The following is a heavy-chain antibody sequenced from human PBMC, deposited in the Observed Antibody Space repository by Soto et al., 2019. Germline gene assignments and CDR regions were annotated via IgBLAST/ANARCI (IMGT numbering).Heavy chain of an antibody. Sequence: EVQLLESGGGLVQPGGSLRLSCAASGFTFSSYAMSWVRQAPGKGLEWVSAISGSGGSTYYADSVKGRFTISRDNSKNTLYLQMNGRRAEDTAVYYCARTRGYYDFWSGGGGGYYMDVWGKGTTVTVSS. CDR3: ARTRGYYDFWSGGGGGYYMDV. CDR2: ISGSGGST. D-gene: IGHD3-3*01. CDR1: GFTFSSYA. V-gene: IGHV3-23*01. J-gene: IGHJ6*03.